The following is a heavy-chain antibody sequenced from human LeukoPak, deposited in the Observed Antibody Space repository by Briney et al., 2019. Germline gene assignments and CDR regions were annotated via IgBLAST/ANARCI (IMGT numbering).Heavy chain of an antibody. CDR3: ARSALMQLWSSFDH. D-gene: IGHD5-18*01. J-gene: IGHJ4*02. Sequence: SETLSRTCTVSGGSISGYYWSWIRQPPGKGLEWIGYTFYSGSTNYNPSLKSRVTISIDTSKNQFSLKLNSVTAADTAVYYCARSALMQLWSSFDHWGQGTLVTVSS. CDR1: GGSISGYY. CDR2: TFYSGST. V-gene: IGHV4-59*01.